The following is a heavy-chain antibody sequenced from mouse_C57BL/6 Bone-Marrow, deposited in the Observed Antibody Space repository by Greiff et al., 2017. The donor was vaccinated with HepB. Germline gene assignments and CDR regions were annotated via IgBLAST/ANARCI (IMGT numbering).Heavy chain of an antibody. Sequence: SGTVLARPGASVKMSCKTSGYTFTSYWMHWVKQRPGQGLEWIGAIYPGNSDTSYNQKFKGKAKLTAVTSASTAYMELSSLTNEDSAVYYCTRSEGGLQAWFAYWGQGTLVTVSA. V-gene: IGHV1-5*01. D-gene: IGHD2-4*01. J-gene: IGHJ3*01. CDR1: GYTFTSYW. CDR2: IYPGNSDT. CDR3: TRSEGGLQAWFAY.